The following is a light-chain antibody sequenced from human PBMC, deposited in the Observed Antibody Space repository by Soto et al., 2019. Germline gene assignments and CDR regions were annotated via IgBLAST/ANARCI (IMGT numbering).Light chain of an antibody. Sequence: EIVLTQSPGTLSLSPGERATLSCRASQSVSSSYLAWYQQKPGQAPRLLIYGASSRATGIPDRFSGSGSGTDFPLTISRLEPEDFAVYYCQQYDSSPLTFGGGNKVEIK. V-gene: IGKV3-20*01. CDR1: QSVSSSY. CDR2: GAS. J-gene: IGKJ4*01. CDR3: QQYDSSPLT.